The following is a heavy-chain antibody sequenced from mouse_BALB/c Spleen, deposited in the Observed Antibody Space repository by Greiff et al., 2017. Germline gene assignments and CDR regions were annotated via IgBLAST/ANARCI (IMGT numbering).Heavy chain of an antibody. D-gene: IGHD2-5*01. CDR2: INPGSGGT. V-gene: IGHV1-54*01. J-gene: IGHJ4*01. CDR3: ARSSNYYAMDY. Sequence: VQLLESGAELVRPGTSVKVSCTASGYAFTNYWIEWVQQRPGQGLEWIGVINPGSGGTNYSEKYKGKATLTADKTTSTSYMQLSSLTSDDSAVYFCARSSNYYAMDYWGQGTSVTVSS. CDR1: GYAFTNYW.